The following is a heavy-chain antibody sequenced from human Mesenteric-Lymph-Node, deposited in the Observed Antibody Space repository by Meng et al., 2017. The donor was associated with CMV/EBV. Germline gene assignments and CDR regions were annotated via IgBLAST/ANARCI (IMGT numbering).Heavy chain of an antibody. CDR2: MNPNSGNT. V-gene: IGHV1-8*01. Sequence: ASVKVSCKASGYTFTGYYMHWVRQAPGQGLEWMGWMNPNSGNTGYAQKFQGRVTMTRNTSISTAYMELSSLRSEDTAVYYCARERGDYWGQGTLVTVSS. CDR3: ARERGDY. J-gene: IGHJ4*02. CDR1: GYTFTGYY.